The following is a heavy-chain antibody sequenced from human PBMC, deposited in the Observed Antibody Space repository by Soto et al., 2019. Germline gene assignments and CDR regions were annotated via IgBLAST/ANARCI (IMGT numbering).Heavy chain of an antibody. Sequence: VGSLRLSCAASGFTVSSNYMSWVRQAPGKGLEWVSVIYSGGSTYYADSVKGRFTISRDNSKNTLYLQMNSLRAEDTAVYYCARGKMGGYDSSGYQTLDYWGQGTLVTVSS. CDR1: GFTVSSNY. D-gene: IGHD3-22*01. V-gene: IGHV3-53*01. CDR3: ARGKMGGYDSSGYQTLDY. J-gene: IGHJ4*02. CDR2: IYSGGST.